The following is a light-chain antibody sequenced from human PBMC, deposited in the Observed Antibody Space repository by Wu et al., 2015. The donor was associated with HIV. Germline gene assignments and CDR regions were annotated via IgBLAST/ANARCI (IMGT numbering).Light chain of an antibody. Sequence: EIVLTQSPGTLSLSPGERATLSCRATESVARNYLAWYQQKPGQAPRLLIYGASTRTTGIPDRFSGSGSGTDYTLIISRLEPEDFAVYYCQQYGSSSITFGQGTRLEIK. CDR3: QQYGSSSIT. V-gene: IGKV3-20*01. CDR2: GAS. J-gene: IGKJ5*01. CDR1: ESVARNY.